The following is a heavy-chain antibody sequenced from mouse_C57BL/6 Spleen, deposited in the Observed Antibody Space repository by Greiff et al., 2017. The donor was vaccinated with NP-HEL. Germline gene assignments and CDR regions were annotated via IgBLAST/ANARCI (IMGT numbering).Heavy chain of an antibody. D-gene: IGHD1-1*01. J-gene: IGHJ3*01. CDR2: IDPENGDT. CDR3: TSYGSRYVGFAY. Sequence: EVQLQQSGAELVRPGASVKLSCTASGFNIKDDYMHWVKQRPEQGLEWIGWIDPENGDTEYASKFQGKATITADTSSNTAYLQLSSLTSEDTAVYYCTSYGSRYVGFAYWGQGTLVTVSA. CDR1: GFNIKDDY. V-gene: IGHV14-4*01.